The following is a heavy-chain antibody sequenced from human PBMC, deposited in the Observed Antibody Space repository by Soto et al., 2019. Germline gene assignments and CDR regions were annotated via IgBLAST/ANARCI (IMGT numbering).Heavy chain of an antibody. V-gene: IGHV4-31*03. Sequence: QVRLEESGPGLVKPSETLSLICSVSGGSVNNANYFWNWIRHHPENGLEWIGYIYYSGSTGYNPSFKTRATLSIDTSKNQFSLRLSSVTVADTGVYFCARDADYGGSRGGMDVWGRGTTVTVSS. CDR2: IYYSGST. D-gene: IGHD4-17*01. CDR3: ARDADYGGSRGGMDV. J-gene: IGHJ6*02. CDR1: GGSVNNANYF.